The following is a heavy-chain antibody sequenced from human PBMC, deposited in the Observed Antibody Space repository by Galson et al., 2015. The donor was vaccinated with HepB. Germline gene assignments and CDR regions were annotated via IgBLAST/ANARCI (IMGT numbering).Heavy chain of an antibody. CDR2: IFYNGNT. V-gene: IGHV4-59*01. D-gene: IGHD5-18*01. CDR3: ARTTGRGYSYS. J-gene: IGHJ5*02. CDR1: GVSITSYY. Sequence: SETLSLTCTVSGVSITSYYWSWIRQPPGKGLEWIGYIFYNGNTNYNPSLKSRVTISLDTSNNQFSLKLRSVTAADTAVYYCARTTGRGYSYSWGQGTLVTVSS.